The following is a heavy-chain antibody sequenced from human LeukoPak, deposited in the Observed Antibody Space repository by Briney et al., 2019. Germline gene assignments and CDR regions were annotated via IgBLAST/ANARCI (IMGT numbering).Heavy chain of an antibody. D-gene: IGHD3-10*01. CDR2: IIPIFGTA. CDR3: AGYASGIENYYYYYMDV. CDR1: GGTFSSYA. Sequence: ASVKVSCXAPGGTFSSYAISWVRLAPGQGLEWMGGIIPIFGTANYAQKFQGRVTITADESTSTAYMELSSLRSEDTAVYYCAGYASGIENYYYYYMDVWGKGTTVTVSS. V-gene: IGHV1-69*13. J-gene: IGHJ6*03.